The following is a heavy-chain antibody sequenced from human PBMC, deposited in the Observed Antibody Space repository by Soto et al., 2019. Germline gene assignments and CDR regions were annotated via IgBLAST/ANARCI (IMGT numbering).Heavy chain of an antibody. J-gene: IGHJ4*02. CDR3: ARDALNLDY. CDR2: IWYDGSNK. Sequence: PGGSLRLSCAASGFTFSNYGMHWVRQAPGKGLEWVAVIWYDGSNKYYTDSVKGRFTISRDNSKNTLYFQMNSLRAEDTAVYYCARDALNLDYWGQGTLVTVSS. V-gene: IGHV3-33*01. CDR1: GFTFSNYG.